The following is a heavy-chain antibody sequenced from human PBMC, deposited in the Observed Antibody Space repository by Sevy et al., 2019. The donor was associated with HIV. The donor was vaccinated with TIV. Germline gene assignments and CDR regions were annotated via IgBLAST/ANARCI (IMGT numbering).Heavy chain of an antibody. Sequence: ASVKVSCKASGGTFSSYAISWVRQAPGQGLEWMGGIIPIFGTANYAQKFQGRVTITADESTSPAYMELRSLRSEDTAVYYCARYCSSTSCPYYYYGMDVWGQGTTVTVSS. CDR2: IIPIFGTA. J-gene: IGHJ6*02. CDR3: ARYCSSTSCPYYYYGMDV. CDR1: GGTFSSYA. V-gene: IGHV1-69*13. D-gene: IGHD2-2*01.